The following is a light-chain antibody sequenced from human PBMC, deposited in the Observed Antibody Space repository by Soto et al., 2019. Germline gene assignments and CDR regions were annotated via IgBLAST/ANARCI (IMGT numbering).Light chain of an antibody. CDR3: KSYAGSNTYV. Sequence: QSVLTQPPPVSGAPGQRVTISCTGSSSNIGAAYDVHWYQQLPGAGPKLLIYANSNRPSGVPDRFSGSKSGTSASLAITGLRAADEADYFCKSYAGSNTYVFGSGTKVTV. CDR2: ANS. CDR1: SSNIGAAYD. V-gene: IGLV1-40*01. J-gene: IGLJ1*01.